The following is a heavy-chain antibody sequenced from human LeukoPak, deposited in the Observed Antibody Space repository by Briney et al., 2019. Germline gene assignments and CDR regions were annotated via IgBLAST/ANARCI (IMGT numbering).Heavy chain of an antibody. Sequence: GGSLRLSCAASGFTFSNAWMSWVRQAPGKGLEWVGRIKSKTDGGTTDYAAPVKGRFTISRDDSKNTLYLQMNSLKTEDKAVYYCTTDLNYDSSGYYVDDAFDIWGQGTMVTVSS. CDR1: GFTFSNAW. V-gene: IGHV3-15*01. CDR3: TTDLNYDSSGYYVDDAFDI. CDR2: IKSKTDGGTT. D-gene: IGHD3-22*01. J-gene: IGHJ3*02.